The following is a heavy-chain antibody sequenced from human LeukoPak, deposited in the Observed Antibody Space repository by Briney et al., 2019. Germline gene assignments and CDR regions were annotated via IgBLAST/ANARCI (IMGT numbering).Heavy chain of an antibody. Sequence: PGGSLRLSCVASGFTFSSYTMHWVRQAPGKGLEWVAVISFDGSNTYYADSVRGRLTISRDNSKNTLYMQMNSLRVEDTAVYYCVREGQLWSDLDYWGQGALVTVSS. CDR3: VREGQLWSDLDY. CDR2: ISFDGSNT. V-gene: IGHV3-30*01. CDR1: GFTFSSYT. J-gene: IGHJ4*02. D-gene: IGHD5-18*01.